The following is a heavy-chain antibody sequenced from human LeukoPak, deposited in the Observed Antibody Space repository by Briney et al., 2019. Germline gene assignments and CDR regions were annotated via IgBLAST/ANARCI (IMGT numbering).Heavy chain of an antibody. V-gene: IGHV3-7*01. CDR1: GFAFSSYW. D-gene: IGHD1-20*01. CDR3: ARGTAISGSITGTTYYFDS. J-gene: IGHJ4*02. CDR2: INQYVSEE. Sequence: GGSLRLSCTTSGFAFSSYWMSWVRQAPGKGLEWVASINQYVSEEYYVESLKGRFTISRDNAKNSLYLQMNSLRDEDTAVYFCARGTAISGSITGTTYYFDSWGQGILVAVSS.